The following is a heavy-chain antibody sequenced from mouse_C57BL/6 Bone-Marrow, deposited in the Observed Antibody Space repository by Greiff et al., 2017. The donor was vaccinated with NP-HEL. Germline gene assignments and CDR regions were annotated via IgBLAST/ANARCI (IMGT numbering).Heavy chain of an antibody. Sequence: VQLQQSGAELVNPGASVKISCKAFGYAFSNYWMNWVKQRPGKGLEWIGQIYPGDGDTNYNGKFKGKATLTADKSSSTVYMQLSSLPSEDSAVHLCSRGAYWGDVTPVTVSA. V-gene: IGHV1-80*01. CDR2: IYPGDGDT. CDR1: GYAFSNYW. J-gene: IGHJ3*01. CDR3: SRGAY.